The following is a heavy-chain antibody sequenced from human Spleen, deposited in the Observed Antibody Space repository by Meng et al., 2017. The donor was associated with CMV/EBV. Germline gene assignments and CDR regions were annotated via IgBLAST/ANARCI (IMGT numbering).Heavy chain of an antibody. CDR1: RDTINSGAYY. J-gene: IGHJ4*02. D-gene: IGHD6-6*01. CDR3: AREGALAARPFDS. V-gene: IGHV4-31*02. Sequence: VSRDTINSGAYYWTWIRQHPGKALEWLGYIYHSGSTYYNPSLKSRLSFSIDTSKNQFSLKLTSLTAADTAVYYCAREGALAARPFDSWGQGTLVTVSS. CDR2: IYHSGST.